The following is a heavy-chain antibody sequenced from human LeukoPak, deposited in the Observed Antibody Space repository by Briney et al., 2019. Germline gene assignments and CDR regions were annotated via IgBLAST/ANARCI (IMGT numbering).Heavy chain of an antibody. CDR3: AKGPLIEVAGTTWDY. Sequence: GGSLRLSCVASGFTFGNSAHNWVRQAPGKGLEWVSTISNVGDNTAYADSVKGRFTISRDNSKNTLYMQMNSLRAEDTAIYYCAKGPLIEVAGTTWDYWGQGTLVTVSS. CDR1: GFTFGNSA. CDR2: ISNVGDNT. D-gene: IGHD6-19*01. V-gene: IGHV3-23*01. J-gene: IGHJ4*02.